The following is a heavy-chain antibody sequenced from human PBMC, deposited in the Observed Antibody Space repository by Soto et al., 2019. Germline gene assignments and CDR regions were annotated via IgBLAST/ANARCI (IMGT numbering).Heavy chain of an antibody. CDR1: GGSISSGGYY. CDR3: ARDRRAVAGPFGMDV. D-gene: IGHD6-19*01. Sequence: SETLSLTCTVSGGSISSGGYYWSWIRQHPRKGLEWIGYIYYSGSTYYNPSLKSRLTISVDTSKNQFSLKLSSVTAADTAIYYCARDRRAVAGPFGMDVWGQGTTVTVSS. CDR2: IYYSGST. V-gene: IGHV4-31*03. J-gene: IGHJ6*02.